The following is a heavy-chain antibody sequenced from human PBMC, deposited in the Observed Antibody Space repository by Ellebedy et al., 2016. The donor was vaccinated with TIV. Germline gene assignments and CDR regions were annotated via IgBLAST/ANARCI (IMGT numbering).Heavy chain of an antibody. D-gene: IGHD2-15*01. Sequence: ASVKVSXXASGGTFSIYAISWVRQTHGQGLELMGGFIPLFGTPNYAQKFQGRVTITADDSTRTAYMELSSLRYEDTAVYYCAKKHADSPDIDLDAFNMWGQGTKVTVSS. V-gene: IGHV1-69*13. J-gene: IGHJ3*02. CDR2: FIPLFGTP. CDR1: GGTFSIYA. CDR3: AKKHADSPDIDLDAFNM.